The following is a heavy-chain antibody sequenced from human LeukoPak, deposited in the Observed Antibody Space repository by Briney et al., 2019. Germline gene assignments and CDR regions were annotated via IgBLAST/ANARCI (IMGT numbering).Heavy chain of an antibody. V-gene: IGHV3-7*04. CDR2: IRQDGSEK. CDR1: GFSFTTYW. J-gene: IGHJ4*02. Sequence: GGSLRLSCAVSGFSFTTYWMTWVRQAPEKGLEWVANIRQDGSEKYYVDSVKGRFAISRDNAKNSLYLQMNSLRAEDTAVYYCAREYYYGSGSYYNGYWGQGTLVTVSS. D-gene: IGHD3-10*01. CDR3: AREYYYGSGSYYNGY.